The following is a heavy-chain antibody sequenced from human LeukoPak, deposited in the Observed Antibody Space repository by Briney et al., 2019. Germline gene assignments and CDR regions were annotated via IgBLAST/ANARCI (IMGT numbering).Heavy chain of an antibody. D-gene: IGHD1-14*01. CDR3: VKGTYTAAH. CDR2: ISRSGDSI. Sequence: GGSLRLSCSASGFTFSSYAMHWVRQAPGKGLEYVSAISRSGDSIYYADSVKGRISISRDNSKNTLYPQMSSLRAEDTAVYYCVKGTYTAAHWGQGTLVTVSS. V-gene: IGHV3-64D*06. CDR1: GFTFSSYA. J-gene: IGHJ4*02.